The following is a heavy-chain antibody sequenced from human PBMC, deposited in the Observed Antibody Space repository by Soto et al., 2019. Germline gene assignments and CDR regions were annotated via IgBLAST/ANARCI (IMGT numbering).Heavy chain of an antibody. D-gene: IGHD3-22*01. CDR2: ISGSGGST. Sequence: HPGGSLRLSCVASGFSFDNYAMSWVRQAPGKGLEWVSGISGSGGSTYHADSVKGRFTISRDNSKITLYLQMNSLRAEDTAVYYCAKHPFWGYDNSGYYDFWGQGTLVTVSS. J-gene: IGHJ4*02. V-gene: IGHV3-23*01. CDR3: AKHPFWGYDNSGYYDF. CDR1: GFSFDNYA.